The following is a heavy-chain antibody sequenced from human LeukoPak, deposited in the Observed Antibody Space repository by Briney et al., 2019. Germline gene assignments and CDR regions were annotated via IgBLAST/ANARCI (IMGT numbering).Heavy chain of an antibody. V-gene: IGHV4-4*07. CDR2: IYTSGST. J-gene: IGHJ5*02. D-gene: IGHD6-13*01. Sequence: SETLSLTGTVSGGSISSYYWSWIRQPAGKGLEWIGRIYTSGSTNYNPSLKSRVTMSVDTSKDQFSLKLSSVTAADTAVYYCARDVGAAAGTVWFDPWGQGTLVTVSS. CDR3: ARDVGAAAGTVWFDP. CDR1: GGSISSYY.